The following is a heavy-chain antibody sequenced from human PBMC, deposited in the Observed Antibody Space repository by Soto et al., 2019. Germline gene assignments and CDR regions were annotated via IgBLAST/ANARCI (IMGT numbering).Heavy chain of an antibody. CDR3: ARDRRYCTDGGCSTMRDAFDV. Sequence: QAQLQESGPGLVRPSGTLSLTCTVSRFSVTNNKYWNWVRQSPGKALEWIGEIYHSGATYYNPSLSGRASISMDKSKNQISLNLTAVTAADTAVYYCARDRRYCTDGGCSTMRDAFDVWGQGTLVTVSS. D-gene: IGHD2-15*01. CDR2: IYHSGAT. J-gene: IGHJ3*01. CDR1: RFSVTNNKY. V-gene: IGHV4-4*02.